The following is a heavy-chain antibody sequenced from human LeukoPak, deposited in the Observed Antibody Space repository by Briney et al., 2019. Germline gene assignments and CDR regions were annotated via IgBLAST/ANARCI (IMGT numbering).Heavy chain of an antibody. V-gene: IGHV1-46*01. D-gene: IGHD3-10*01. CDR1: AYTFTSYY. CDR3: ARGRGRAENWFDP. CDR2: INPSGGDT. J-gene: IGHJ5*02. Sequence: ASVKVSCKASAYTFTSYYFHWVRQAPGQGLEWMGIINPSGGDTSYAQKFQGRVTMTTDTSTSTVYMDLTSLTSEDTAVYYCARGRGRAENWFDPWGQGTLVTVSS.